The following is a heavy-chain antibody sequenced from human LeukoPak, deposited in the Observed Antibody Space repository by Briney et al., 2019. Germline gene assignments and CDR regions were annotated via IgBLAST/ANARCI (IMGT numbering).Heavy chain of an antibody. CDR2: ISYDGSNT. CDR3: ATSSYSSSWYSSN. J-gene: IGHJ4*02. D-gene: IGHD6-13*01. V-gene: IGHV3-30*03. CDR1: GFIFSSYG. Sequence: GRSLRLSCAASGFIFSSYGMHWVRQAPGKGLEWVAVISYDGSNTYYEDSVKGRFTISRDNSKNTLYLQMNSLRAEDTAVYYCATSSYSSSWYSSNWGQGTLVTVSS.